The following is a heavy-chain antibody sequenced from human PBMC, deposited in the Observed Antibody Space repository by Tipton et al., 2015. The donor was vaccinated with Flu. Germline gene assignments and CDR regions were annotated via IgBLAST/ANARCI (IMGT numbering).Heavy chain of an antibody. D-gene: IGHD3-3*01. CDR3: ARTGFWSGDIDY. CDR1: GFTFSDYY. CDR2: IYYSGST. Sequence: LRLSCAASGFTFSDYYMSWIRQPPGKGLEWIGYIYYSGSTNYNPSLKSRVTISVDTSKNQFSLKLSSVTAADTAVYYCARTGFWSGDIDYWGQGTLATVSS. V-gene: IGHV4-59*01. J-gene: IGHJ4*02.